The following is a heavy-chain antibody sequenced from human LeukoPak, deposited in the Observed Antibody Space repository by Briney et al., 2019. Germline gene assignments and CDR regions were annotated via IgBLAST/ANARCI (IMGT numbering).Heavy chain of an antibody. CDR1: GGSISSSSYY. CDR2: IYYSGST. V-gene: IGHV4-39*07. J-gene: IGHJ4*02. CDR3: ARDGPRSIDY. Sequence: SETLSLTCTVSGGSISSSSYYWGWIRQPPGKGLEWIGSIYYSGSTYYNPSLKSQVTISVDTSKNQFSLKLSSVTAADTAVYYCARDGPRSIDYWGQGTLVTVSS.